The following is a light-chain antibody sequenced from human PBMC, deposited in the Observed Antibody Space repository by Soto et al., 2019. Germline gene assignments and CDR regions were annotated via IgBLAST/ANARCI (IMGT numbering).Light chain of an antibody. V-gene: IGLV6-57*04. CDR1: SGSIASDY. CDR2: EDS. J-gene: IGLJ2*01. Sequence: NFMLTQPHSVSESPGQTVTISCTRSSGSIASDYVQWYQQRPGSAPINVIFEDSQRPSGVPARFSGSIDSSSNSASLTISRLTTEDAADYYCQSGDGKYVVFGGGTKVTVL. CDR3: QSGDGKYVV.